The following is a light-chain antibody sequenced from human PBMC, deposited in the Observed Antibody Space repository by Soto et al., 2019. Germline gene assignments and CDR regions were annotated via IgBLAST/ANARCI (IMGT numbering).Light chain of an antibody. J-gene: IGLJ1*01. Sequence: QSVLTQPASVSGSPGQSITISCTGTSSDVGSYNLVSWYQQHPGKAPKVMIYEVSKRPSGVSNRFSGSKSGNTASLTISGLQAEDEEDYYCCAYGGSYVFGPGTKVTVL. CDR3: CAYGGSYV. CDR1: SSDVGSYNL. V-gene: IGLV2-23*02. CDR2: EVS.